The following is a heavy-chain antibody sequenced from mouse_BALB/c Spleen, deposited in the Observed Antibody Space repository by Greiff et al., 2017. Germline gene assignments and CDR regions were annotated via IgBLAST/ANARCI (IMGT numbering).Heavy chain of an antibody. CDR2: ISSGGSYT. V-gene: IGHV5-6*01. Sequence: VQLKESGGDLVKPGGSLKLSCAASGFTFSSYGMSWVRQTPDKRLEWVATISSGGSYTYYPDSVKGRFTISRDNAKNTLYLQMSSLKSEDTAMYYCARRGNWDYFDDWGQGTTLTVSS. J-gene: IGHJ2*01. D-gene: IGHD4-1*01. CDR1: GFTFSSYG. CDR3: ARRGNWDYFDD.